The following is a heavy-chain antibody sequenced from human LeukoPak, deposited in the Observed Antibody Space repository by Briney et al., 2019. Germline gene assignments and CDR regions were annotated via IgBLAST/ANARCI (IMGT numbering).Heavy chain of an antibody. J-gene: IGHJ4*02. V-gene: IGHV1-24*01. CDR2: FDPEDGET. CDR1: GYTLTELS. CDR3: ARHYDGSGSTFDY. D-gene: IGHD3-22*01. Sequence: ASVKVSCKVSGYTLTELSMHWVRQAPGKGLEWMGGFDPEDGETIYAQKFQGRVTMTEDTSTDTAYMELSSLRSDDAAVYYCARHYDGSGSTFDYWGQGTLVTVSS.